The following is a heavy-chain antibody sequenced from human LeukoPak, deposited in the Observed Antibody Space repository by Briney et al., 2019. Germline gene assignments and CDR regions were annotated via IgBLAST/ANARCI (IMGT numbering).Heavy chain of an antibody. CDR1: GGSISSRSYY. V-gene: IGHV4-61*05. CDR3: ARHHRSKGPDY. J-gene: IGHJ4*02. CDR2: IYYSGST. Sequence: SETLSLTCTVSGGSISSRSYYGSWIRQPPGKGLEWIGYIYYSGSTNYNPSLQSRVTLSVAPPTHQFSQKLSSVPAADTAVSYCARHHRSKGPDYWGQATLVTASS.